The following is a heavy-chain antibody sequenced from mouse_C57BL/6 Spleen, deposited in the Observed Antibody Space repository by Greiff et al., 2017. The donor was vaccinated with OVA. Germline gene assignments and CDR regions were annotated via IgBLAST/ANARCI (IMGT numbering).Heavy chain of an antibody. V-gene: IGHV2-2*01. Sequence: QVHVKQSGPGLVQPSQSLFITCTVSGFSLTSYGVHWVRQSPGKGLEWLGVIWSGGSTDYNAAFISRLSISKDNSKSQVFFKMNSLQADDTAIYYCARRGIYDGYPYAMDYWGQGTSVTVSS. CDR1: GFSLTSYG. CDR3: ARRGIYDGYPYAMDY. D-gene: IGHD2-3*01. J-gene: IGHJ4*01. CDR2: IWSGGST.